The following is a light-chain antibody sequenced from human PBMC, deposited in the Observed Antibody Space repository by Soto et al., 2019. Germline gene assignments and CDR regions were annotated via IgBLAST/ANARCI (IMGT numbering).Light chain of an antibody. CDR3: QQYGSSSWT. Sequence: IVLTQSPGTLSVSPVELATLSFMASQSVTNSYVAWYQQKPGQAPRLLIYDAATRATGIPDRFSGSGSGTDFTLTISRLEPEDFAVYYCQQYGSSSWTFGQGTKVDIK. CDR1: QSVTNSY. CDR2: DAA. J-gene: IGKJ1*01. V-gene: IGKV3-20*01.